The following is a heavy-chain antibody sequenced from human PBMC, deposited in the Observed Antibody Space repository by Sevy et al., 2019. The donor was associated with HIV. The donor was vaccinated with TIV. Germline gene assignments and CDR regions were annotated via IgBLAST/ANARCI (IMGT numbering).Heavy chain of an antibody. CDR1: GGPISVYY. Sequence: SLTLSLTCTVSGGPISVYYWSWIRQPPGKGLEYIGYVYYTGSTNYNPSLKDRVTISVDTSNNQFSLKLTSVTAADTAVYYCARAPPVRSGDDSLNWFDPWGQGTLVTVSS. CDR2: VYYTGST. D-gene: IGHD5-12*01. V-gene: IGHV4-59*01. J-gene: IGHJ5*02. CDR3: ARAPPVRSGDDSLNWFDP.